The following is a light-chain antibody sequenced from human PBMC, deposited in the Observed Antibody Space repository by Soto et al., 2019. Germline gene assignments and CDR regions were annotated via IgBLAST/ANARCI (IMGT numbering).Light chain of an antibody. V-gene: IGKV3-20*01. Sequence: EIVFTPSPATLSLSPGASAPLSCRASESVSSSYLAWYQQKPGQPPRLLIYGASSRATGIPDRFSGSGSGTDFTLTIKRLEPEDFAVYHCQQYGNSPRTVGQGTKVEI. J-gene: IGKJ1*01. CDR1: ESVSSSY. CDR3: QQYGNSPRT. CDR2: GAS.